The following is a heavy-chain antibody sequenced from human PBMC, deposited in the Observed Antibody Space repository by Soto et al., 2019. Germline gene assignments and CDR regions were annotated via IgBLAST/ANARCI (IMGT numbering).Heavy chain of an antibody. Sequence: SETLSLTCTVSGGSISSGDYYWSWIRQPPGKGLEWIGYIYYSGSTYYNPSLKSRVTISVDTPKNQFSLKLSSVTAADTAVYYCARVYYDFWSGYYTGYFDYWGQGTLVTVSS. J-gene: IGHJ4*02. V-gene: IGHV4-30-4*01. CDR2: IYYSGST. D-gene: IGHD3-3*01. CDR3: ARVYYDFWSGYYTGYFDY. CDR1: GGSISSGDYY.